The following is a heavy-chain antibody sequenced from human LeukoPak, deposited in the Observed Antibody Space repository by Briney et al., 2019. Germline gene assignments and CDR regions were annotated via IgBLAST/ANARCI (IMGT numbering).Heavy chain of an antibody. CDR3: AREIVAGLGVSFDI. Sequence: SETLSLTCTVSGYSMSSGYYWGWIRPPPERGLEWIGSMYHTGSTYYNPSLKSRVTISVDTSKNQFYLKLSSVTAADTAVYYCAREIVAGLGVSFDIWGQGTMVTVSS. D-gene: IGHD6-19*01. CDR2: MYHTGST. V-gene: IGHV4-38-2*02. CDR1: GYSMSSGYY. J-gene: IGHJ3*02.